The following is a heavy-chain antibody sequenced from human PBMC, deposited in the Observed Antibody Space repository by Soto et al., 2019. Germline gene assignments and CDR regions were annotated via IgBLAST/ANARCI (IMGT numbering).Heavy chain of an antibody. V-gene: IGHV1-69*04. D-gene: IGHD5-12*01. CDR2: IIPILGIA. CDR3: ARDRDGYNYGASDY. J-gene: IGHJ4*02. Sequence: SVKLCCKESGGALSSSTSSWVRQATGQGLEWMGRIIPILGIANYAQKFQGRVTITADKSTSTAYMELSSLRSEDTAVYYCARDRDGYNYGASDYWGQGTLVTVSS. CDR1: GGALSSST.